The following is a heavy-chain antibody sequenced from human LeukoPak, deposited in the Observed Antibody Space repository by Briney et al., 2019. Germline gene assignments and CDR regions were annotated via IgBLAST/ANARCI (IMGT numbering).Heavy chain of an antibody. V-gene: IGHV2-70*11. J-gene: IGHJ4*02. Sequence: TLSLTCTVSGGSISSYYWSWIRQPPGKALEWLARIDWDDDKYYRTSLKTRLTISKDTSKNQVVLTMTNMDPVDTGTYYCARTSTGTGIFDYWGQGTPVTVSS. CDR1: GGSISSYYW. CDR2: IDWDDDK. D-gene: IGHD1-1*01. CDR3: ARTSTGTGIFDY.